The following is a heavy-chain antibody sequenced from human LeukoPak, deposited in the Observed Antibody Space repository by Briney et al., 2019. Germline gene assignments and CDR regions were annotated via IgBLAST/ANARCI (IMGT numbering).Heavy chain of an antibody. J-gene: IGHJ5*02. CDR1: GGSISSYY. V-gene: IGHV4-34*01. CDR2: INHSGST. Sequence: SETLSLTCTVSGGSISSYYWSWIRQPPGKGLEWIGEINHSGSTNYNPSLKSRVTISVDTSKNQFSLKLSSVTAADTAVYYCARRRIAAAGNNWFDPWGQGTLVTVSS. D-gene: IGHD6-13*01. CDR3: ARRRIAAAGNNWFDP.